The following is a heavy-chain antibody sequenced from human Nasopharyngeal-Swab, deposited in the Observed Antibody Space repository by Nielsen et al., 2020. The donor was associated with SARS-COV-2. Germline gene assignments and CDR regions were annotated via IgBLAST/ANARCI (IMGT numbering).Heavy chain of an antibody. Sequence: GESLKISCAASGFTFGNFGMHWVRQAPGKGLEWVALISYEGSLKYYADSVKGRFTISRDSSKNTVYLQMNSLRPEDTAVYYCARRRPILHLGEFSSSFDSWGQGTLVTVSS. V-gene: IGHV3-30*03. CDR2: ISYEGSLK. D-gene: IGHD3-16*01. CDR1: GFTFGNFG. J-gene: IGHJ4*02. CDR3: ARRRPILHLGEFSSSFDS.